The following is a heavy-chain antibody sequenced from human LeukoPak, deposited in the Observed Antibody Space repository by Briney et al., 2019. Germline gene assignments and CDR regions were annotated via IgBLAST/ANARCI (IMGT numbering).Heavy chain of an antibody. J-gene: IGHJ2*01. CDR1: GFTFDDYA. CDR2: ISWNSGTI. D-gene: IGHD6-19*01. Sequence: GGSLRLSCAASGFTFDDYAIHWVRQAPGKGLEWVSGISWNSGTIVYADSVKGRFTISRDNAKNSLYLQMNSLKPEDTALYYCAKVGGYSGGWAPVFWYFDLWGRGTLVTVSS. CDR3: AKVGGYSGGWAPVFWYFDL. V-gene: IGHV3-9*01.